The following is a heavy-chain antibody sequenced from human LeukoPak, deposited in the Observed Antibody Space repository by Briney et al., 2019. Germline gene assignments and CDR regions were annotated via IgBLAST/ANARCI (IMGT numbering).Heavy chain of an antibody. V-gene: IGHV6-1*01. J-gene: IGHJ5*02. D-gene: IGHD2-2*01. Sequence: SQTLALTCAISGDSVSSSSVTWNWIRQSPSRGLEWLGRTYYRSTWYNDYAVSVRGRITVNPDTSKNQFSLHLNSVTPEDTAVYYCARRLTQYDCFDPWGQGILVTVSS. CDR3: ARRLTQYDCFDP. CDR2: TYYRSTWYN. CDR1: GDSVSSSSVT.